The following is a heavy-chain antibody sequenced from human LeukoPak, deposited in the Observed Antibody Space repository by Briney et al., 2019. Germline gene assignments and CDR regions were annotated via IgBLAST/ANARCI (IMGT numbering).Heavy chain of an antibody. CDR3: TTNDAFDI. CDR1: GFTFSSYW. J-gene: IGHJ3*02. CDR2: IKTDGGTT. Sequence: GGSLRLSCAASGFTFSSYWMSWVRQAPGKGLEWVGRIKTDGGTTDYAAPVKGRFTISRDDSKNTLYLQMNSLKTEDTAVYYCTTNDAFDIWGQGTMVTVSS. V-gene: IGHV3-15*01.